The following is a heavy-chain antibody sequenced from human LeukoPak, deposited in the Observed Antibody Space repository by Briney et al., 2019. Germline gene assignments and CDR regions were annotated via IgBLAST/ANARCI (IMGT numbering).Heavy chain of an antibody. Sequence: ASVKVSCKASGYTFTSYYMHWVRQAPGQGLEWMGIINPSGGGTSYAQKFQGRVTMIRDTSTCTDHMELSSLRSEDTAVYYCARAQYYYDSSGLHFDYWGQGTLVTVSS. CDR1: GYTFTSYY. D-gene: IGHD3-22*01. V-gene: IGHV1-46*01. CDR2: INPSGGGT. CDR3: ARAQYYYDSSGLHFDY. J-gene: IGHJ4*02.